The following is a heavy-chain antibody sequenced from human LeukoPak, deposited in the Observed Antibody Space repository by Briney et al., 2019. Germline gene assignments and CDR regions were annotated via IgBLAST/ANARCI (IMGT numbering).Heavy chain of an antibody. D-gene: IGHD6-6*01. CDR3: ATLGARGKTAGVFDY. CDR1: GGSINSSDHY. CDR2: SHYSGTT. J-gene: IGHJ4*02. V-gene: IGHV4-39*07. Sequence: SETLSLTCTVSGGSINSSDHYWGWIRQSPGKGLQWIGNSHYSGTTYYNPSLRSRTTISVDTSKNQFFLTVTSVTAADTALYYCATLGARGKTAGVFDYWGLGTLVTVSS.